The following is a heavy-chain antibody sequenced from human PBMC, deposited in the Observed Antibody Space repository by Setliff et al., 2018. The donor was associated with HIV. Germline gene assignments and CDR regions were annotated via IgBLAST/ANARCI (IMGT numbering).Heavy chain of an antibody. CDR3: ARARRGSSSWFSPSSFLY. CDR2: INHSGST. D-gene: IGHD6-13*01. J-gene: IGHJ1*01. V-gene: IGHV4-34*01. CDR1: GGSFSGCY. Sequence: SETLSLTCAVYGGSFSGCYWNWIRQPPGKGLEWLGEINHSGSTNYNPSLKSRVTISVDTSKNQFSLRLSSVTAADTAVYYCARARRGSSSWFSPSSFLYWGQGTLVTVSS.